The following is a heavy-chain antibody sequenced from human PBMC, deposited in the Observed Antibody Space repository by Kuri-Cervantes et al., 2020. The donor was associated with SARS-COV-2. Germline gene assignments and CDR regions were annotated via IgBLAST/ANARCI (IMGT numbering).Heavy chain of an antibody. V-gene: IGHV3-33*08. CDR1: GFIFSTYG. CDR3: VRSLYSSGYLYFDL. Sequence: GGSLRLSCVASGFIFSTYGMHWVRQAPGKGLEWVAVIMPAGNNIYYVDSVKGRFTISRDNSRNTLYLQMNSLRADDTAVYYYVRSLYSSGYLYFDLWGQGTLVTVSS. CDR2: IMPAGNNI. J-gene: IGHJ4*02. D-gene: IGHD3-22*01.